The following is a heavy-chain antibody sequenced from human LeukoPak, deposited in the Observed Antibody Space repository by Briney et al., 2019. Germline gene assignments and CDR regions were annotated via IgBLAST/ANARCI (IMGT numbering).Heavy chain of an antibody. V-gene: IGHV4-59*01. CDR1: GASISSWY. Sequence: PSETLSLTCTVSGASISSWYWCWIRQPPGKGLEWIGNIHGSGYSNYNPSLKSRLSMSLDTSRNQFSLNLTSVTAADTATYYCARETMLAGFASGLGFNHWGQGILVIVSS. CDR3: ARETMLAGFASGLGFNH. D-gene: IGHD6-19*01. CDR2: IHGSGYS. J-gene: IGHJ4*02.